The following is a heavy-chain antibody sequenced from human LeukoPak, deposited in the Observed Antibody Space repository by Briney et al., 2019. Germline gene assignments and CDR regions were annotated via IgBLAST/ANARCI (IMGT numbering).Heavy chain of an antibody. Sequence: GGSLRLSCAASGFTPSSNYMSWVRQAPGKGLEWVSVIYSGGSTYYADSVKGRFTISRDNSKNTLYLQMNSLRAEDTAVYYCARDFLTDYWGQGTLVTVSS. CDR2: IYSGGST. J-gene: IGHJ4*02. CDR1: GFTPSSNY. CDR3: ARDFLTDY. V-gene: IGHV3-53*01.